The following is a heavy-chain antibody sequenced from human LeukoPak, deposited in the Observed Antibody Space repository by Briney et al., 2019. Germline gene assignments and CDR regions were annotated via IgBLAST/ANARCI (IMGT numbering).Heavy chain of an antibody. CDR1: GFTFSSYA. CDR3: AKDGGEVPAAIPYYFDY. J-gene: IGHJ4*02. V-gene: IGHV3-23*01. D-gene: IGHD2-2*01. Sequence: GGSLRLPCAASGFTFSSYAMSWVRQAPGKGLEWVSAISGSGGSTYYADSVKGRFTISRDNSKNTLYLQMNSLRAEDTAVYYCAKDGGEVPAAIPYYFDYWGQGTLVTVSS. CDR2: ISGSGGST.